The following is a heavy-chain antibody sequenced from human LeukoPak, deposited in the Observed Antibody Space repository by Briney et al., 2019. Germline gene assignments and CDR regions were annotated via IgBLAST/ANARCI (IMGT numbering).Heavy chain of an antibody. CDR3: ARDLGGSYLRAFDI. Sequence: ASVKVSCKASGGTFSSYAISWVRQAPGQGLEWMGGIIPIFGTANYAQKFQGRVTITADESTSTAYMELSSLRFEDTAVYYCARDLGGSYLRAFDIWGQGTMVTVSS. CDR1: GGTFSSYA. D-gene: IGHD1-26*01. J-gene: IGHJ3*02. CDR2: IIPIFGTA. V-gene: IGHV1-69*13.